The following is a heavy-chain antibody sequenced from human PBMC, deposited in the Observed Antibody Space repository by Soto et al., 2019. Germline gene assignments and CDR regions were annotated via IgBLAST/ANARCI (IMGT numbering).Heavy chain of an antibody. CDR2: ISTYNGDT. J-gene: IGHJ4*02. V-gene: IGHV1-18*01. D-gene: IGHD2-2*01. Sequence: ASVKVSCKASGYTFTRSGVSWVRQAPGQGLEWMGWISTYNGDTNYAQKLQGRVTMTTDTSTSTAYMELRSLRSDDTAVYYCARDRGVVVVPGAVNTFDYWGQGTLVTVSS. CDR1: GYTFTRSG. CDR3: ARDRGVVVVPGAVNTFDY.